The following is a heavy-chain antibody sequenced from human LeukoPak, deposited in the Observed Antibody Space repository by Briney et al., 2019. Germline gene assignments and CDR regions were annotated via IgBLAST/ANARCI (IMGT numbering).Heavy chain of an antibody. V-gene: IGHV3-48*01. CDR1: GFTFNRYS. D-gene: IGHD1-26*01. Sequence: GGSLRLSRAASGFTFNRYSMNWLRQAPGKRLQWVAYISSSGTGIYYADSVKGRFAISRDNAKNSVYLQMNSLRGEDTAVYHCAASYSETQLYYFDYWGQGNLVTVSS. CDR3: AASYSETQLYYFDY. CDR2: ISSSGTGI. J-gene: IGHJ4*02.